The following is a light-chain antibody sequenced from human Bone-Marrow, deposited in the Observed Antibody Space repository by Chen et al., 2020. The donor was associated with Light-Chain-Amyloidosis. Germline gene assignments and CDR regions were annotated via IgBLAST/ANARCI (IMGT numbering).Light chain of an antibody. CDR3: QQYSTWPP. J-gene: IGKJ4*01. CDR2: AAT. CDR1: RNCLSN. V-gene: IGKV3-15*01. Sequence: EVVLTQSPATLSVYPGERVTLSGRASRNCLSNLAWYQHKPGQAPRLLIYAATARATGIPARFSGSGSDTEFTLTISSLQSEDFAVYYCQQYSTWPPFGGGTKVEI.